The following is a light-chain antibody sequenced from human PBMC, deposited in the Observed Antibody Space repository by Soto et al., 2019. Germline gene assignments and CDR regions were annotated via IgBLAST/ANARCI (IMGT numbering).Light chain of an antibody. CDR3: QQLNSYPLT. CDR1: QGISSY. V-gene: IGKV1-9*01. CDR2: AAS. J-gene: IGKJ4*01. Sequence: DIQLTQSPSFLSASVGDRVTITCRASQGISSYLAWYQQKPGKAPKLLIYAASTLQSGVASRFSGSRSGTEFTLTSSSLQPEDCATDYCQQLNSYPLTFGGGTKVEIK.